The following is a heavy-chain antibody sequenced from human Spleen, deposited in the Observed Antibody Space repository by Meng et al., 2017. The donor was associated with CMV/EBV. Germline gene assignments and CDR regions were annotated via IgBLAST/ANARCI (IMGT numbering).Heavy chain of an antibody. CDR2: IYYSGST. CDR1: GGSVNSGSYY. CDR3: ASGAEMATFEH. D-gene: IGHD5-24*01. V-gene: IGHV4-61*01. J-gene: IGHJ4*02. Sequence: CTVSGGSVNSGSYYWSWIRQPPGKGLEWIGYIYYSGSTNYNPSLKSRVTISVDMSKNQFSLKLSSVTSADTAFYYCASGAEMATFEHWGQGTLVTVSS.